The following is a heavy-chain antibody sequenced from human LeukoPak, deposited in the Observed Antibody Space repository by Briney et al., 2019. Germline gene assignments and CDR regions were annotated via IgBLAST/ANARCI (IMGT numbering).Heavy chain of an antibody. J-gene: IGHJ3*02. Sequence: SSETLSLTCAVSTDSFSSHYWTWIRQPPGKGLEWIGYISYIGSTNYNPYLKSRVTILIDTSKNQFSLKLSSVTAADTAVYYCARDLVTVTKGFDIWGQGTMVSVSS. CDR1: TDSFSSHY. CDR3: ARDLVTVTKGFDI. CDR2: ISYIGST. D-gene: IGHD4-17*01. V-gene: IGHV4-59*11.